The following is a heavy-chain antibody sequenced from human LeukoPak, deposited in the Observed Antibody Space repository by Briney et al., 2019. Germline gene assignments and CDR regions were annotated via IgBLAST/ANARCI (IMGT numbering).Heavy chain of an antibody. J-gene: IGHJ6*02. CDR1: GFTFSSYA. D-gene: IGHD4-17*01. Sequence: GGSLRLSCAASGFTFSSYAMHWVRQAPGKGVEWVAVISYDGSNKYYADSVKGRFTISRDNSKNTLYLQMNSLRAEDTAVYYCARDYYGDWDYRYYGMDVWGQGTTVTVSS. CDR2: ISYDGSNK. CDR3: ARDYYGDWDYRYYGMDV. V-gene: IGHV3-30-3*01.